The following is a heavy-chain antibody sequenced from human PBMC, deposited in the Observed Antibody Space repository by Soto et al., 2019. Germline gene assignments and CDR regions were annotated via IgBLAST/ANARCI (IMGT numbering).Heavy chain of an antibody. CDR2: IYHSGST. D-gene: IGHD3-10*01. CDR3: ARVLWFGELFAFDI. J-gene: IGHJ3*02. V-gene: IGHV4-30-2*01. CDR1: GGSISSGGYS. Sequence: SETLSLTCAVSGGSISSGGYSWSWIRQPPGKGLEWIGYIYHSGSTYYNPSLKSRVTISVDRSKNQFSLKLSSVTAADTAVYYCARVLWFGELFAFDIWGQGTVVTVSS.